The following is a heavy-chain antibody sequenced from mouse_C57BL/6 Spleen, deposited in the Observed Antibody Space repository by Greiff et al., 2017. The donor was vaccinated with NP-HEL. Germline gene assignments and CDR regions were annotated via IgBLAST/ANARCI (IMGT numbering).Heavy chain of an antibody. Sequence: EVQLKQSGPELVKPGASVKISCKASGYSFTDYNMNWVKQSNGKSLEWIGGINPNYGTTSYNQKFKGKATLTVDQSSSTAYMQLNSLTSEDSAVYYCARTDYGSNYDLAYWGQGTLVTVSA. J-gene: IGHJ3*01. D-gene: IGHD1-1*01. CDR1: GYSFTDYN. CDR3: ARTDYGSNYDLAY. V-gene: IGHV1-39*01. CDR2: INPNYGTT.